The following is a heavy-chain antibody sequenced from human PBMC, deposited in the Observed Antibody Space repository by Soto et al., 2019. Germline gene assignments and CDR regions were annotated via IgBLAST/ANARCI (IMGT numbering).Heavy chain of an antibody. CDR1: GGTFSSYA. CDR3: ARLSPTNYYYGMDV. V-gene: IGHV1-69*01. CDR2: IIPIFGTA. Sequence: QVQLVQSGAEVKKPGSSVKVSCKASGGTFSSYAISWVRQAPGQGLEWMGGIIPIFGTANSAQKFQGRVTITADESTSTAYMELSSLRSEDTAVYYCARLSPTNYYYGMDVWGQGTTVTVSS. J-gene: IGHJ6*02.